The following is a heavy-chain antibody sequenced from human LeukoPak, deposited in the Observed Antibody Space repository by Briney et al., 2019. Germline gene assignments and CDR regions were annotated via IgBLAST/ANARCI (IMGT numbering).Heavy chain of an antibody. J-gene: IGHJ4*02. V-gene: IGHV3-30*02. CDR1: GFTFSSYG. CDR3: AXDPXXAAAGYXFXY. D-gene: IGHD6-13*01. CDR2: IRYDGSNK. Sequence: GGSLRLSCAASGFTFSSYGMHWVRQAPGKGLEWVAFIRYDGSNKYYADSVKGRFTISRDNSKNTLYLQMNSLRAEDTAVYYXAXDPXXAAAGYXFXYWGQXXXXTVS.